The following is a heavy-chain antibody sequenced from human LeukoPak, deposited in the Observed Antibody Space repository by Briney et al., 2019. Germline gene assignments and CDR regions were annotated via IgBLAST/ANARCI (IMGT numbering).Heavy chain of an antibody. CDR3: ASLGSYPADY. Sequence: ASVKVSCKASGYXFTSYYIHWVRQAPGQGLEWMGIINPSGGSTSYAQKFQGRVTMTRDTSTSTVYMELSSLRSEDTAVYYCASLGSYPADYWGQGTLVTVSS. D-gene: IGHD1-26*01. J-gene: IGHJ4*02. CDR2: INPSGGST. CDR1: GYXFTSYY. V-gene: IGHV1-46*01.